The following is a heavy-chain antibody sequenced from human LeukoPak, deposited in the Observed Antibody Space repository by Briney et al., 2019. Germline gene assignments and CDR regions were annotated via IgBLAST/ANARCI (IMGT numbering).Heavy chain of an antibody. J-gene: IGHJ4*02. CDR1: GRSISSDDYY. Sequence: SQTLSLTCTLAGRSISSDDYYWSWIRQPPGKGLEWIGYIFYSGSNHYTSSPKRPFTISVDTSRNKFSLKLSSVTAADTAVYYCARGDNSGYVYFDYWGQGTLVTVSS. CDR3: ARGDNSGYVYFDY. V-gene: IGHV4-30-4*01. D-gene: IGHD5-12*01. CDR2: IFYSGSN.